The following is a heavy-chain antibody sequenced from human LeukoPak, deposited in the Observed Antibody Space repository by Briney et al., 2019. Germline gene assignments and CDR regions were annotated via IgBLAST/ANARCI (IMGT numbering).Heavy chain of an antibody. D-gene: IGHD6-6*01. V-gene: IGHV3-53*01. Sequence: GGSLRLSCAASGFTVSSNYVSWVRQAPGKGLEWVSVIYSGGDTYYADSVKGRFTLSRDNSKNLLYLQMNSLRVEDTAVYYCARGGAARSAGHWGQGTLVTVSS. J-gene: IGHJ4*02. CDR3: ARGGAARSAGH. CDR1: GFTVSSNY. CDR2: IYSGGDT.